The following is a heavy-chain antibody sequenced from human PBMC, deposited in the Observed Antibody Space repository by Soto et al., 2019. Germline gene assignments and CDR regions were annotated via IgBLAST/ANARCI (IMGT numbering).Heavy chain of an antibody. Sequence: SVKVSCKASGGTFSSYAISWVRQAPGQGLEWMGGIIPIFGTANYAQKFQGRVTITADESTSTAYMELSSLRSEDTAVYYCARCPRREGWVGYYGMDVWGQGTTVTVSS. CDR1: GGTFSSYA. CDR3: ARCPRREGWVGYYGMDV. V-gene: IGHV1-69*13. CDR2: IIPIFGTA. J-gene: IGHJ6*02. D-gene: IGHD1-26*01.